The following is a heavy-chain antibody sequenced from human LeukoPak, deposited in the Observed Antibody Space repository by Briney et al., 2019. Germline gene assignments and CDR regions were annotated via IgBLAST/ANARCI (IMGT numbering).Heavy chain of an antibody. CDR1: GYTFTSYG. Sequence: GASVKVSCKASGYTFTSYGISWVRQAPGQGLEWMGWISAYNGNTNYAQKLQGRVTMTTDTSTSTAYMELRRLRSDDTAVYYCARDHTVTRSTIFYYYYYGLDVWGQGTTVTVSS. D-gene: IGHD4-11*01. V-gene: IGHV1-18*01. CDR3: ARDHTVTRSTIFYYYYYGLDV. CDR2: ISAYNGNT. J-gene: IGHJ6*02.